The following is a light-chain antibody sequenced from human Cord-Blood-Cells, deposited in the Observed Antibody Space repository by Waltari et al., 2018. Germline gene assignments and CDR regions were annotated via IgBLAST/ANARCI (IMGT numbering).Light chain of an antibody. J-gene: IGKJ2*01. V-gene: IGKV1-12*01. Sequence: DTQMPHSPSSAPALVGARVTITCRASQGISSWLAGYQQKPGKAPKLLIYAASSVQSGVPSRFSGSGSGTDFTLTISSLQPEDFATYYCQQANSFPYTFGQGTKLEIK. CDR3: QQANSFPYT. CDR1: QGISSW. CDR2: AAS.